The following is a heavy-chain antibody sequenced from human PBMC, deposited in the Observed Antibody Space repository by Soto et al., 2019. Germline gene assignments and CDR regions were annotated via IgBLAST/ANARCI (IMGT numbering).Heavy chain of an antibody. Sequence: GGSLRLSCAASGFTFSSYEMNWVRQAPGKGLEWVSYISSSGSTIYYADSVKGRFTISRDNAKNSLYLQMNSVRDEDTAVYYCARESDRSARGGACDIWDQGTMVTVSS. CDR1: GFTFSSYE. CDR3: ARESDRSARGGACDI. CDR2: ISSSGSTI. D-gene: IGHD3-22*01. J-gene: IGHJ3*02. V-gene: IGHV3-48*03.